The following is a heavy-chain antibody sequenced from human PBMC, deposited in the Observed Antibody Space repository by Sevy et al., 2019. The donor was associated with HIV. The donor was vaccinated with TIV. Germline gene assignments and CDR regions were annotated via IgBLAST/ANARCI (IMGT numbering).Heavy chain of an antibody. CDR2: ISGSGGST. D-gene: IGHD2-15*01. J-gene: IGHJ4*02. Sequence: GGSLRLSCVASGFTFSSYAMSWVRQAPGKGLEWVSAISGSGGSTYYADSVKGRFTISRDNSKNTLYLQMNSLRAEDTAVYYCAKREGSCSGGSCYFDYWGQGTLVTVSS. CDR3: AKREGSCSGGSCYFDY. CDR1: GFTFSSYA. V-gene: IGHV3-23*01.